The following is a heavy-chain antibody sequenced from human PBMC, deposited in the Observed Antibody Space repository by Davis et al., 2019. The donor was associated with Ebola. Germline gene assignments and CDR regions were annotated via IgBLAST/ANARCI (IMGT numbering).Heavy chain of an antibody. J-gene: IGHJ6*02. CDR1: GYTFTSYY. V-gene: IGHV1-46*01. Sequence: AASVKVSCKASGYTFTSYYMHWVRQAPGQGLEWMGIINPSGGSTSYAQKFQGRVTMTRDTSISTAYMELSRLRSDDTAVYYCARGGGSYYYYGMDVWGQGTTVTVSS. CDR3: ARGGGSYYYYGMDV. D-gene: IGHD1-26*01. CDR2: INPSGGST.